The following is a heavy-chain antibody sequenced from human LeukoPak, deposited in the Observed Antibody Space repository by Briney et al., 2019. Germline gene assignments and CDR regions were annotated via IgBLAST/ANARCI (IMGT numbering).Heavy chain of an antibody. D-gene: IGHD3-10*01. V-gene: IGHV3-9*01. J-gene: IGHJ4*02. CDR2: ISWNSGSI. CDR3: AKDTAAYYYGSGSSLDY. CDR1: GFTFDDYA. Sequence: PGGSLRLSCAASGFTFDDYATHWVRQAPGKGLEWASGISWNSGSIGYADSVKGRFTISRDNAKNSLYLQMNSLRAEDTALYCCAKDTAAYYYGSGSSLDYWGQGTLVTVSS.